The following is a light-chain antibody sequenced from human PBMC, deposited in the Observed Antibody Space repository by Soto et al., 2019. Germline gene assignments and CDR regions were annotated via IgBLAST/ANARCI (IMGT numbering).Light chain of an antibody. Sequence: EVVLTQSPATLSLSPGERATLSCRASQSVGTFLAWYQLKPGQAPRLVIYDASNRAAGIPDRFSGSGSGTDFTLTTSGVEPEDYALYYCTQRNNWPPWTFGQGTKVEIK. V-gene: IGKV3-11*01. CDR2: DAS. CDR1: QSVGTF. CDR3: TQRNNWPPWT. J-gene: IGKJ1*01.